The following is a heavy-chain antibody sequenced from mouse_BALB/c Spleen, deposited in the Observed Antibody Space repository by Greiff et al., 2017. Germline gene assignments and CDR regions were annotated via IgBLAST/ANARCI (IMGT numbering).Heavy chain of an antibody. D-gene: IGHD2-1*01. J-gene: IGHJ4*01. Sequence: QVQLKESGAELAKPGASVKMSCKASGYTFTSYWMHWVKQRPGQGLEWIGYINPSTGYTEYNQKFKDKATLTADKSSSTAYMQLSSLTSEDSAVYYCARDGNYVGYYAMDYWGQGTSVTVSS. CDR1: GYTFTSYW. CDR2: INPSTGYT. CDR3: ARDGNYVGYYAMDY. V-gene: IGHV1-7*01.